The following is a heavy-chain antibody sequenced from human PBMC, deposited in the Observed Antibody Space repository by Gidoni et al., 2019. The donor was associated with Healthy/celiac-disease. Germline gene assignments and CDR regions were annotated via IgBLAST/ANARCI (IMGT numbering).Heavy chain of an antibody. Sequence: QVQLVQSGAEVKKPGSSVQVSCKASGGTFSSYAISWVRQAPGQGLDWMGGIIPLFGTANYAQKVQGRVTITADKSTSTAYMELSSLRSEDTAVYYCARGGKRIVVVPAARHAVDYWGQGTLVTVSS. CDR3: ARGGKRIVVVPAARHAVDY. J-gene: IGHJ4*02. D-gene: IGHD2-2*01. CDR1: GGTFSSYA. CDR2: IIPLFGTA. V-gene: IGHV1-69*06.